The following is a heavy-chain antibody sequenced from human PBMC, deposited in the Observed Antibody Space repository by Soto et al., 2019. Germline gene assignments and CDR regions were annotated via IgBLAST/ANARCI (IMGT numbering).Heavy chain of an antibody. CDR2: IYYSGST. J-gene: IGHJ6*02. D-gene: IGHD3-22*01. CDR3: ARCFDSSGYYLIYYYYYYGMDV. Sequence: SETLSLSCTVSGGSISSSSYYRGWIRQPPGKGLEWIGSIYYSGSTYYNPSLKSRVTISVDTSKNQFSLKLSSVTAADTAVYYCARCFDSSGYYLIYYYYYYGMDVWGQGTTVTVSS. CDR1: GGSISSSSYY. V-gene: IGHV4-39*01.